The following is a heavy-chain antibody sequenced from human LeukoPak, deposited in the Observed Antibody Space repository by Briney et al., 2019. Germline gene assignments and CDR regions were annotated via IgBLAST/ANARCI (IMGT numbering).Heavy chain of an antibody. CDR1: GYTFTSYG. D-gene: IGHD2-21*02. Sequence: ASVKVSCKASGYTFTSYGISWVRQAPGQGLEWMAWISAYSGNTEYAENIQGRVTMTTDTSTSTAYMELRSLRSDDPAVYYCARDAVSTVTAGGIDYWGQETLVTVSS. V-gene: IGHV1-18*01. CDR2: ISAYSGNT. J-gene: IGHJ4*02. CDR3: ARDAVSTVTAGGIDY.